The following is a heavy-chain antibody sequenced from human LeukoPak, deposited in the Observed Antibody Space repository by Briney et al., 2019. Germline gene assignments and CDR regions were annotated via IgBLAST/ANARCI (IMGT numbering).Heavy chain of an antibody. V-gene: IGHV1-69*05. J-gene: IGHJ1*01. CDR1: GGTFSSYA. CDR2: IIPIFGTA. CDR3: VRNGQQLRYFQH. D-gene: IGHD6-13*01. Sequence: SVKVSCKASGGTFSSYAISWVRQAPGQGLEWMGGIIPIFGTANYAQKFQGRVTMTRNTSISIAYMELSSPRSEDTAVYYCVRNGQQLRYFQHWGQGTLVTVSS.